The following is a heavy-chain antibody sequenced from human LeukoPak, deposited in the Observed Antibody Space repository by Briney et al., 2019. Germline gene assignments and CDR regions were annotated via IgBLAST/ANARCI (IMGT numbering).Heavy chain of an antibody. J-gene: IGHJ3*01. CDR2: IKQDGSEK. CDR3: AKRHYYDTSGYFAAFDV. D-gene: IGHD3-22*01. Sequence: ETLPLTCTVSGGSISRNYWNWIRQSPGKGLEWVANIKQDGSEKYYVDSVKGRFTISRDNAKNSLYLQMNSLRAEDTAVYYCAKRHYYDTSGYFAAFDVWGQGTMVTVSS. CDR1: GGSISRNY. V-gene: IGHV3-7*01.